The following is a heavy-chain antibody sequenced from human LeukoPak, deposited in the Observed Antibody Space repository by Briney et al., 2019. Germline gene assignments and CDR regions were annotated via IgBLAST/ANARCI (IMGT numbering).Heavy chain of an antibody. CDR1: GFIFSSYA. V-gene: IGHV3-30-3*01. CDR3: ARDRCSITSCYYDY. D-gene: IGHD2-2*01. CDR2: ILYDGSNK. Sequence: PGGSRRLSCAASGFIFSSYAMHWVRQAPGKGLEWVAVILYDGSNKYYADSVKGRFTISRDNSKNTLDLQMNSLRAEDTAVYYCARDRCSITSCYYDYWGQGTLVTVSS. J-gene: IGHJ4*02.